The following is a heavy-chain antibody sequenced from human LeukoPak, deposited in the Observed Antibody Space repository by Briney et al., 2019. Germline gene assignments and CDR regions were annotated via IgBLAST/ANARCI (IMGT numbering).Heavy chain of an antibody. CDR2: INAGNGNT. CDR3: ARVRGSGSSSFWDY. V-gene: IGHV1-3*01. D-gene: IGHD3-10*01. J-gene: IGHJ4*02. CDR1: GYTFSTYA. Sequence: ASVKVSCKASGYTFSTYAIHWVRQAPGQRLEWMGWINAGNGNTKYSQKLQGRVIITRDTSASTAYMELSSLISEDTAVYYCARVRGSGSSSFWDYWGQGTLVTVSS.